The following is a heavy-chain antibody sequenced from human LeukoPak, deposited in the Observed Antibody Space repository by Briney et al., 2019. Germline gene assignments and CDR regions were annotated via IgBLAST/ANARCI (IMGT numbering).Heavy chain of an antibody. V-gene: IGHV3-11*01. CDR3: AKDISPGGLRLGELSLLVPYYFDY. J-gene: IGHJ4*02. CDR1: GFTFSDYY. Sequence: KPGGSLRLSCAASGFTFSDYYMTWIRQAPGKGLEWISYISSSGYTIYYADSVKGRFTISRDNAKNSLYLQMNSLRAEDTALYYCAKDISPGGLRLGELSLLVPYYFDYWGQGTLVTVSS. D-gene: IGHD3-16*02. CDR2: ISSSGYTI.